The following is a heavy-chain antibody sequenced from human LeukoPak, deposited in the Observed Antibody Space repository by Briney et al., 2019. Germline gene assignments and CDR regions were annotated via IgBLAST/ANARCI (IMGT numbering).Heavy chain of an antibody. Sequence: ASVKVSCKASGYTFTSYDINWVRQATGQGLEWMGWMNPNSGNTGYAQKFQGRVTMTRDTSISTAYMELSRLRSDDTAVYYCARGGISDYGFDYWGQGTLVTVSS. CDR3: ARGGISDYGFDY. J-gene: IGHJ4*02. CDR1: GYTFTSYD. CDR2: MNPNSGNT. V-gene: IGHV1-8*01. D-gene: IGHD4-17*01.